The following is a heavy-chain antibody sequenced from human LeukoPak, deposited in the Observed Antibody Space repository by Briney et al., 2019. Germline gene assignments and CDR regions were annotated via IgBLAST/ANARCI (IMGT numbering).Heavy chain of an antibody. V-gene: IGHV1-69*06. Sequence: SVKVSCKASGGTFTSYAISWVRQAPGQGLEWMGGIIPIFGTANYAQKFQGRVTITADKSTSTAYMELSSLRSEDTAVYYCARQLYCSGGSCYIAPLDYWGQGTLVTVSS. CDR1: GGTFTSYA. CDR2: IIPIFGTA. CDR3: ARQLYCSGGSCYIAPLDY. D-gene: IGHD2-15*01. J-gene: IGHJ4*02.